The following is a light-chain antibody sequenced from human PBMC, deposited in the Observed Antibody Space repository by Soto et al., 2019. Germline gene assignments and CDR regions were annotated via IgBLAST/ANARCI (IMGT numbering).Light chain of an antibody. CDR1: SSDVGGDNY. V-gene: IGLV2-8*01. Sequence: QSALTQPPSASGSPGQSVTISCTGTSSDVGGDNYVSWYQQHPGKAPKLMIYEVSKRPSGVPDRFSGSKSGNTASLTVSGLQAEDEADYYCSSYAGSTPYVFGTGTKLTVL. CDR3: SSYAGSTPYV. J-gene: IGLJ1*01. CDR2: EVS.